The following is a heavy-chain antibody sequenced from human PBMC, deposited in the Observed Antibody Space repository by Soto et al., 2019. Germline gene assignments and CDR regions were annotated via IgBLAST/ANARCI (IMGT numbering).Heavy chain of an antibody. Sequence: PSETLSLTCTVSGGSVSSGSYYWSWIRQPPWKGLEWKGYIYYSGSTNYNPSLTSRVTISVETSKNQFSLKLSSVTAADTAGYYCGRDRRIVVALNDAFDIWGQAXMV. CDR2: IYYSGST. CDR3: GRDRRIVVALNDAFDI. D-gene: IGHD3-22*01. J-gene: IGHJ3*02. CDR1: GGSVSSGSYY. V-gene: IGHV4-61*01.